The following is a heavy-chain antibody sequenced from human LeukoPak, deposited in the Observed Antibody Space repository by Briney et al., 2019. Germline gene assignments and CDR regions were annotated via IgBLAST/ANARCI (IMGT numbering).Heavy chain of an antibody. CDR2: ISGSGANT. CDR3: AREPIGVPAADY. J-gene: IGHJ4*02. Sequence: GGSLRLSCAASGFTFSNYAMSWVRQAPGKGLEWISAISGSGANTYYAVSVRGRFTISRDNSGNTVSLQMNSLRAEDTAVYYCAREPIGVPAADYWGQGTLASVSS. CDR1: GFTFSNYA. V-gene: IGHV3-23*01. D-gene: IGHD2-2*01.